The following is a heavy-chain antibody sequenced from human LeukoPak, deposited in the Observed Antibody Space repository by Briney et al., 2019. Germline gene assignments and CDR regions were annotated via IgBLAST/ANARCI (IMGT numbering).Heavy chain of an antibody. V-gene: IGHV4-59*01. D-gene: IGHD1-1*01. CDR1: GGSISSYY. CDR3: ARVSWFPGTSYYYMDV. J-gene: IGHJ6*03. CDR2: IQYSGST. Sequence: SETLSLTCTVSGGSISSYYWSWIRQPPGKGLEWIGYIQYSGSTNYNPSLKSRVTISVDTSKNQFFLNLSSVTAADTAVYYCARVSWFPGTSYYYMDVWGKGTTVTVSS.